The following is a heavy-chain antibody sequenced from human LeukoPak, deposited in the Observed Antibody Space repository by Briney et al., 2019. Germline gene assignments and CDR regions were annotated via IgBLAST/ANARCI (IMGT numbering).Heavy chain of an antibody. D-gene: IGHD2-15*01. CDR2: IYYSGST. J-gene: IGHJ5*02. CDR3: ARHSAVVRLSGWFDP. Sequence: SETLSLTCTVSGGSISSSSYYWGWIRQPPGKGLEWIGSIYYSGSTYYNPSLKSRVTISVDTSKNQFSLKLSSVTAADTAVYYCARHSAVVRLSGWFDPWGQGTLVTVSS. CDR1: GGSISSSSYY. V-gene: IGHV4-39*01.